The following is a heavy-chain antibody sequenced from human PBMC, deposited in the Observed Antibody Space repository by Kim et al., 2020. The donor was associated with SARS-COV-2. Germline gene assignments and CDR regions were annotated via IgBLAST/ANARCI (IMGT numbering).Heavy chain of an antibody. CDR2: IYYTGTT. J-gene: IGHJ4*02. V-gene: IGHV4-59*02. CDR3: ARGRRALTIAGKPSFFDY. CDR1: GGSVSPYY. Sequence: SETLSLTCTVSGGSVSPYYWNWIRQSPGKGLEWIGYIYYTGTTNYNPSLKSRVTISLDTSKNQFSLNLTSVTEADTAIYYCARGRRALTIAGKPSFFDYWGQGTLVTASS. D-gene: IGHD6-13*01.